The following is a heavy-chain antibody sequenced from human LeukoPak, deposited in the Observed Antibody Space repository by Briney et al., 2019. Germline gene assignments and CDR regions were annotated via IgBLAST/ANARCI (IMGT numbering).Heavy chain of an antibody. Sequence: GASVTVSCKASGYTFTSYGISWVRQAPGQGLEWMGWISAYNGNTNYAQKLQGRVTMTTDTSTSTAYMELRSLRSDDTAVYYCATERTLYGYPQSYFDYWGQGTLVTVSS. CDR2: ISAYNGNT. CDR1: GYTFTSYG. J-gene: IGHJ4*02. CDR3: ATERTLYGYPQSYFDY. D-gene: IGHD2-15*01. V-gene: IGHV1-18*01.